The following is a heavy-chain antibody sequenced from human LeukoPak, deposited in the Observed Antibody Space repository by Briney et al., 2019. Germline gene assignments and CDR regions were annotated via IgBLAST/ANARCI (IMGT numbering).Heavy chain of an antibody. V-gene: IGHV4-34*01. CDR1: GGSFSGYY. Sequence: SETLSLTCAVYGGSFSGYYWSWIRQPPGKGLEWIGEINHSGSTNYNPSLKSRVTISVDTSKNQFSLKLSSVTAADTAVYHCASFIADIYYFDYWGQGTLVTVSS. CDR2: INHSGST. J-gene: IGHJ4*02. D-gene: IGHD6-13*01. CDR3: ASFIADIYYFDY.